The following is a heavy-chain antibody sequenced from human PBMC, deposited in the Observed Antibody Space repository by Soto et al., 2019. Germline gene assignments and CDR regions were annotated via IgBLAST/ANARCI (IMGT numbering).Heavy chain of an antibody. J-gene: IGHJ3*02. V-gene: IGHV3-21*06. CDR3: ERDQDAFDI. Sequence: EVQLVESGGGLVKPGGSLRLSCAASGFDFSFYSMIWIRQAPGKGLECVSSISSFSSHIYYADSVTGRFTISRDNAKNSLYLHMYSMRAEDTPLYYGERDQDAFDILGQGTMVTVSS. CDR2: ISSFSSHI. CDR1: GFDFSFYS.